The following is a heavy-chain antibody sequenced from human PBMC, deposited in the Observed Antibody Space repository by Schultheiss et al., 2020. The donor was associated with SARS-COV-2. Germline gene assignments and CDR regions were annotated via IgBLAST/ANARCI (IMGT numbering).Heavy chain of an antibody. CDR3: ARHESRVVYGAFDI. CDR1: GGSISSYY. V-gene: IGHV4-4*07. J-gene: IGHJ3*02. D-gene: IGHD2-21*01. Sequence: SQTLSLTCTVSGGSISSYYWSWIRQPAGKGLEWIGRIYTSGSTNYNPSLKSRVTISVDRSKNQFSLKLSSVTAADTAVYYCARHESRVVYGAFDIWGQGTMVTVSS. CDR2: IYTSGST.